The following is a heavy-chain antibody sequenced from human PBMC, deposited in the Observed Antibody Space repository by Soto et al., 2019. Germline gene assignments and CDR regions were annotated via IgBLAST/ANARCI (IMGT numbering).Heavy chain of an antibody. J-gene: IGHJ6*02. V-gene: IGHV3-30-3*01. CDR1: GFTFSSYA. Sequence: GGSLRLSCAASGFTFSSYAVHWVRQAPGKGLEWVAVISYGGSNKYYADSLKGRFTISRDNSKNTLYLQMNSLRADDTAVYYCARDVESGSSQYYYFYYDMDVWGQGTTVTVSS. CDR2: ISYGGSNK. D-gene: IGHD1-26*01. CDR3: ARDVESGSSQYYYFYYDMDV.